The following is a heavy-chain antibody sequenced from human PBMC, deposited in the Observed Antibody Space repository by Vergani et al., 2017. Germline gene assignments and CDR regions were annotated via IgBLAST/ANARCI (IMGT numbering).Heavy chain of an antibody. CDR2: ISWNSGSI. J-gene: IGHJ6*03. CDR1: GFTFDAYA. Sequence: EVQLVESGGGLVQPGRSLRLSCAASGFTFDAYAMHWVRQAPGKGLEWVSGISWNSGSIGYADSVKGRFTISRDNAKNSLYLQMNSLRAEDTALYYCAKDSDYYYYYYYMDVWGKGTTVTVSS. CDR3: AKDSDYYYYYYYMDV. V-gene: IGHV3-9*01.